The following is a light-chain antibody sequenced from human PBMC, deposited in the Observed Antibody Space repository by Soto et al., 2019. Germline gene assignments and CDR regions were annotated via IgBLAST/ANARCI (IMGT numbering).Light chain of an antibody. Sequence: QSVLTQPRSVSGSPGQSVTISCTGTSNDVNGYKYVSWYQQHPDKAPKLMIYDVSERPSGVPDRFSGSKSGNTASMTIYGPQAEDEADYYCCSYAGSYSFYVFGTGTKVT. CDR1: SNDVNGYKY. CDR2: DVS. CDR3: CSYAGSYSFYV. J-gene: IGLJ1*01. V-gene: IGLV2-11*01.